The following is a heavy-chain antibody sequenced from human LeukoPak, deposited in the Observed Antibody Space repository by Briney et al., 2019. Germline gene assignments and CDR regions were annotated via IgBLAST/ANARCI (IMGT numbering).Heavy chain of an antibody. Sequence: SETLSLTCAVYGGSFSGYYWSWIRQPPGKGLEWIGEINHSGSTSYNPSLKSRVTISVDTSKNQFSLKLSSVTAADTAVYYCARRGYDYVWGSYRKYYFDYWGQGTLVTASS. CDR2: INHSGST. V-gene: IGHV4-34*01. CDR3: ARRGYDYVWGSYRKYYFDY. J-gene: IGHJ4*02. CDR1: GGSFSGYY. D-gene: IGHD3-16*02.